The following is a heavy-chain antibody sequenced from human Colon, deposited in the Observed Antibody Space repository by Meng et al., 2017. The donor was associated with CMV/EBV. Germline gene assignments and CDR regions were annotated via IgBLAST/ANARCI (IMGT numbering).Heavy chain of an antibody. V-gene: IGHV3-23*01. D-gene: IGHD5/OR15-5a*01. CDR1: GTSFKSYA. CDR3: AKNLFVPPAIMSVFAPNDY. Sequence: GGSLRLSCAFSGTSFKSYAMSWVRQAPGQGREWVAVINMTGDETYYADSVKGRFIVSRDNAKNTLFLQISGLGAEDTAVYYCAKNLFVPPAIMSVFAPNDYWGQGMLVTVSS. J-gene: IGHJ4*02. CDR2: INMTGDET.